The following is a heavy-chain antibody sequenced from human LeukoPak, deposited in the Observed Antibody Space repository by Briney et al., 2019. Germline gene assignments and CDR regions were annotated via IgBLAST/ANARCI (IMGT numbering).Heavy chain of an antibody. Sequence: AGSLRLSCAASGFTFRNSWVAWIRQAPGKGLQWLGNINGDGGVVNYVDSVNGRFTISRDNAKNSLSLEMNKVGVDGTGVYYRAIDVAYDWFDPWGQGTLVTVSS. CDR2: INGDGGVV. J-gene: IGHJ5*02. CDR3: AIDVAYDWFDP. D-gene: IGHD4-17*01. V-gene: IGHV3-7*01. CDR1: GFTFRNSW.